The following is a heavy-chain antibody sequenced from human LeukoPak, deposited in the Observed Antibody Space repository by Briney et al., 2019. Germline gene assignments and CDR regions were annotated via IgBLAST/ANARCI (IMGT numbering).Heavy chain of an antibody. CDR2: INPNSGGT. CDR1: GYTFTGYY. Sequence: ASVKVSCKASGYTFTGYYMHWVRQAPGQGLEWMGWINPNSGGTNYAQKFQGRVTMTRDTSISTAYMELSRLRSDDTAVYYCAGYYYDSSGYYWGEVYWGQGTLVTVSS. D-gene: IGHD3-22*01. V-gene: IGHV1-2*02. J-gene: IGHJ4*02. CDR3: AGYYYDSSGYYWGEVY.